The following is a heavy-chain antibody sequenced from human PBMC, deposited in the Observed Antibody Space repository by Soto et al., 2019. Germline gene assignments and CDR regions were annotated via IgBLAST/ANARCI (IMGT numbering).Heavy chain of an antibody. J-gene: IGHJ5*02. CDR3: AREVRYSSSWYNWFDP. Sequence: SETLSLTCTVSGGSISSGDYYWSWIRQPPGKGLEWIGYIYYSGSTYYNPSLKSRVTISVDTSKNQFSLKLSSVTAADTAVYYCAREVRYSSSWYNWFDPSGQGTLVTVSS. CDR2: IYYSGST. CDR1: GGSISSGDYY. V-gene: IGHV4-30-4*01. D-gene: IGHD6-13*01.